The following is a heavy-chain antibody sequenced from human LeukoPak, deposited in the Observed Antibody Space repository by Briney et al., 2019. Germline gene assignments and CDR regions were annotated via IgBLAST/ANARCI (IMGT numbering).Heavy chain of an antibody. CDR3: ASTVVNYFDY. D-gene: IGHD4-23*01. V-gene: IGHV4-39*01. CDR2: IYYSGST. CDR1: GGSISSSSYY. Sequence: SETLSLTCTVSGGSISSSSYYWGWIRQPPGKGLEWIGSIYYSGSTYYNPSLKSRVTISVDTSKNQFSLKLSSVTAADTAVYYCASTVVNYFDYWGQGTLVTVSS. J-gene: IGHJ4*02.